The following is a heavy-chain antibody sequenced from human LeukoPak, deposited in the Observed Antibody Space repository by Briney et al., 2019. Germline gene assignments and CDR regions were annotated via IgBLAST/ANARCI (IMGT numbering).Heavy chain of an antibody. V-gene: IGHV3-9*01. J-gene: IGHJ6*02. D-gene: IGHD3-10*01. CDR3: AKGLWFGELLLPDYYYGMDV. CDR1: GFTFDDYA. Sequence: GRSLRLSCAASGFTFDDYAMHWVRHAPGKGLEWVSGISWNSGSIGYADSVKGRFTISRDNAKNSLYLQMNSLRAEDTALYYCAKGLWFGELLLPDYYYGMDVWGQGTTVTVSS. CDR2: ISWNSGSI.